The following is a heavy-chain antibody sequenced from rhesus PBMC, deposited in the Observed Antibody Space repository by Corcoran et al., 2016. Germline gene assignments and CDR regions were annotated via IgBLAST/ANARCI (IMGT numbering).Heavy chain of an antibody. J-gene: IGHJ4*01. V-gene: IGHV3S5*01. CDR3: AKDPVNTVTPLDY. CDR1: GFTFSSYD. CDR2: INSGGGST. Sequence: EVQLVETGGGLVQPGGSLKLSCAASGFTFSSYDMSWVRQALGKGLEWVSAINSGGGSTYYADSVKGRFTISRDNSKNTLSLQMNSLRAEDTAVYYCAKDPVNTVTPLDYWGQGVLVTVSS. D-gene: IGHD4-23*01.